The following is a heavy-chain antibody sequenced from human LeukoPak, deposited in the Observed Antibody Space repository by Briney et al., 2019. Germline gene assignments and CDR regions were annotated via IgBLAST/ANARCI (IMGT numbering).Heavy chain of an antibody. V-gene: IGHV3-23*01. CDR3: TTDSPELLRTYY. CDR1: GFTFSRYT. J-gene: IGHJ4*02. D-gene: IGHD3-10*01. Sequence: GGSLRLSCTASGFTFSRYTMSWVRQAPGKGLEWVSGISGSDGDTFHADSVKGRFTISRDNSKNTVYLQMNSLRGEDTAVYYCTTDSPELLRTYYWGQGTLVTVSS. CDR2: ISGSDGDT.